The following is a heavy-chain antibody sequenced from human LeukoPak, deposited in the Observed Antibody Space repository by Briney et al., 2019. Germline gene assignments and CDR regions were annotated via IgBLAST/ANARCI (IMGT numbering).Heavy chain of an antibody. CDR3: ARATPYCGGDCYYFDY. D-gene: IGHD2-21*02. Sequence: GESLKISCKGSGYSFTSYWIGWVRQTPGKGLEWMGIIYPGDSDTRYSPSFQGQVTISADKSISTAYLQWSSLKASDTAMYYCARATPYCGGDCYYFDYWGQGTLVTVSS. V-gene: IGHV5-51*01. CDR1: GYSFTSYW. J-gene: IGHJ4*02. CDR2: IYPGDSDT.